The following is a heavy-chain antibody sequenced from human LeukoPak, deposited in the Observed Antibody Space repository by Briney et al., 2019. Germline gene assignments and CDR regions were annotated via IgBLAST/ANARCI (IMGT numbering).Heavy chain of an antibody. CDR2: IAYDGINK. J-gene: IGHJ4*02. D-gene: IGHD3-16*01. CDR3: AREYDALDY. Sequence: GGSLRLSCAASGFTFSNCAIHWVRQAPGKGLEWVAVIAYDGINKYYADSVKGRFTISRDNPKNTLYLQMNSLRPEDTALYYCAREYDALDYWGQGTLVTVSS. V-gene: IGHV3-30-3*01. CDR1: GFTFSNCA.